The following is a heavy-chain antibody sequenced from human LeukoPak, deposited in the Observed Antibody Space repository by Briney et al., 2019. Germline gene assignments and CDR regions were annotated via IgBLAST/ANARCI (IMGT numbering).Heavy chain of an antibody. V-gene: IGHV1-58*02. Sequence: SVKVSCKAPGFTFTSSAMQWVRQARGQRLEWIGWIVVGSGNTNYAQKFQERVTITRDMSTSTAYMELSSLRSEDTAVYYCARMSGYSYGAGFDYWGQGTLVTVSS. CDR2: IVVGSGNT. J-gene: IGHJ4*02. CDR3: ARMSGYSYGAGFDY. D-gene: IGHD5-18*01. CDR1: GFTFTSSA.